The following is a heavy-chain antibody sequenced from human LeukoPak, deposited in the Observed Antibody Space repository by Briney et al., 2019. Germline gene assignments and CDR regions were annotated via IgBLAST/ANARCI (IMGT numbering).Heavy chain of an antibody. CDR3: ARGGATVTKKSNWYFDL. J-gene: IGHJ2*01. Sequence: GRSLRLSCAASGFIFSSYGMHWVRQAPGKGLEWVAVIWSDGSNKYCADSVKGRFTISRDNSKNTLYLQMNSPRAEDTAVYYCARGGATVTKKSNWYFDLWVRGTLVTVSS. V-gene: IGHV3-33*01. D-gene: IGHD4-17*01. CDR1: GFIFSSYG. CDR2: IWSDGSNK.